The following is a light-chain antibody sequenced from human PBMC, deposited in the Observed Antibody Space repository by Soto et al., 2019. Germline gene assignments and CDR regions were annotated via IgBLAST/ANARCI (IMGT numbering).Light chain of an antibody. V-gene: IGKV3-20*01. CDR3: QQYGTSEII. J-gene: IGKJ5*01. Sequence: EIVLTQSPGTLSLSPGERATLSCRASQTVSSTYLAWYQQRAGQAPRLIIYGVSSRATGIPDRFRGSGSGTDFTLTISRLETEDFAVFYCQQYGTSEIIFGQGTRLEI. CDR2: GVS. CDR1: QTVSSTY.